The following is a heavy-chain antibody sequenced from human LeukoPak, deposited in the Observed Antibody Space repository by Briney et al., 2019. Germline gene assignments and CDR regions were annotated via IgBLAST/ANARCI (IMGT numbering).Heavy chain of an antibody. Sequence: PGGSLRLSCAASGFTFDDYGMSWVRQAPGKGLGWVSGINWNGGSTGYADSVKGRFTISRDNAKNSLYLQMNSLRAEDTALYYCARIFRNCTNGVCYPPRYYFDYWGQGTLVTVSS. CDR2: INWNGGST. CDR1: GFTFDDYG. D-gene: IGHD2-8*01. J-gene: IGHJ4*02. V-gene: IGHV3-20*04. CDR3: ARIFRNCTNGVCYPPRYYFDY.